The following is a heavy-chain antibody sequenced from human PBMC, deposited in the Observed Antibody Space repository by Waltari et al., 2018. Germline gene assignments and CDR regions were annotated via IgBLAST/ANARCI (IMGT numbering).Heavy chain of an antibody. CDR3: ARHGGYNHGYPRWFDP. CDR2: MDYSGTT. J-gene: IGHJ5*02. D-gene: IGHD5-18*01. Sequence: QLQLQESGPGLVKPSETLSLTCTVSGGSISSNNYYWGWTRQPQGKGLEWMGTMDYSGTTYDNPSLKRRVAISIDTSNNQFSLKLSSVTAADTALYYCARHGGYNHGYPRWFDPWGQGTLLTVSS. CDR1: GGSISSNNYY. V-gene: IGHV4-39*01.